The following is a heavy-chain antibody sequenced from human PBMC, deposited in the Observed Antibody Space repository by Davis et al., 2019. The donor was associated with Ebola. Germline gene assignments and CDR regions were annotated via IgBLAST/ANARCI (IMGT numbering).Heavy chain of an antibody. Sequence: ASVKVSCKASGYTFTSNTMHWVRQAPGQGLEWMGWISAYNGNTNYAQKLQGRVTMTTDTSTSTAYMELRSLRSDDTAVYYCARRRDYDAFDIWGQGTMVTVSS. J-gene: IGHJ3*02. D-gene: IGHD2-21*01. CDR3: ARRRDYDAFDI. V-gene: IGHV1-18*01. CDR2: ISAYNGNT. CDR1: GYTFTSNT.